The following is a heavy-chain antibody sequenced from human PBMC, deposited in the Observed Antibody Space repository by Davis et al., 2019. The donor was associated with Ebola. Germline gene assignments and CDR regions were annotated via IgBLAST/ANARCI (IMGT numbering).Heavy chain of an antibody. V-gene: IGHV3-30*03. J-gene: IGHJ4*02. D-gene: IGHD4-11*01. CDR1: GFTFSSYS. CDR2: ISYDGSDQ. Sequence: GESLKISCAASGFTFSSYSMNWVRQAPGKGLEWVAVISYDGSDQYYADSVNGRFIISRDSSTSTVFLQMNGLRPNDTALYFCARDFRLPPFDSWGQGTLVTVSS. CDR3: ARDFRLPPFDS.